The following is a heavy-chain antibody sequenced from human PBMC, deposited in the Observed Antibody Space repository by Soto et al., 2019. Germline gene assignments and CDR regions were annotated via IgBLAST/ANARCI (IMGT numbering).Heavy chain of an antibody. D-gene: IGHD2-15*01. J-gene: IGHJ4*02. CDR2: INHSGST. V-gene: IGHV4-34*01. Sequence: SETLSLTCAVYGGSFSGCYWSWIRQPPGKGLEWIGEINHSGSTNYNPSLKSRVTISVDTSKNQFSLKLSSVTAADTAVYYCARGSRGIVVVVAASPSYFDYWGQGTLVTVSS. CDR3: ARGSRGIVVVVAASPSYFDY. CDR1: GGSFSGCY.